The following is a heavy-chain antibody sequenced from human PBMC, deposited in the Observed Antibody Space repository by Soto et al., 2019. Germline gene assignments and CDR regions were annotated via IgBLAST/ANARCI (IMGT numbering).Heavy chain of an antibody. CDR3: AHPRGYGVFDAYDI. Sequence: LRLSCVASGFSFSTYAMSWVRQAPGKGLEWVSAISAGGSDTYYADSVKGRVTISRDNSIKTLFLQMGSLRTEDTAVYYCAHPRGYGVFDAYDIWGQGEMVTVSS. D-gene: IGHD2-8*01. CDR1: GFSFSTYA. V-gene: IGHV3-23*01. CDR2: ISAGGSDT. J-gene: IGHJ3*02.